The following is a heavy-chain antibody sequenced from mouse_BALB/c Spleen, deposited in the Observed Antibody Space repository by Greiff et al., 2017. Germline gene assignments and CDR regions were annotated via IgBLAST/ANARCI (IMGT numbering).Heavy chain of an antibody. V-gene: IGHV1-18*01. CDR1: GYTFTDYN. J-gene: IGHJ2*01. CDR2: INPDNGGT. CDR3: ARGDFNYLDY. Sequence: EVQLLQSGPELVKPGASVKLPCKASGYTFTDYNMDWVKQSQGKSLEWIGDINPDNGGTIYNQKFKGKATLNVDKSSSTAYMELRSLTAEDTEVYYSARGDFNYLDYWGQGTTLTVSS.